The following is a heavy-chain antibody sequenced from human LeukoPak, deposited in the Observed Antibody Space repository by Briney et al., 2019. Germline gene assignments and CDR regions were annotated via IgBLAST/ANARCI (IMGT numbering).Heavy chain of an antibody. J-gene: IGHJ4*02. CDR3: ARLSGSSGYYADY. CDR2: INHSGST. D-gene: IGHD3-22*01. Sequence: SETLSLTCAVYGGSFSGYYWSWIRHPPGKGLEWIGEINHSGSTNYNPSLKSRVTISVDTSKNQFSLKLSSVTAADTAVYYCARLSGSSGYYADYWGQGTLVTVSS. V-gene: IGHV4-34*01. CDR1: GGSFSGYY.